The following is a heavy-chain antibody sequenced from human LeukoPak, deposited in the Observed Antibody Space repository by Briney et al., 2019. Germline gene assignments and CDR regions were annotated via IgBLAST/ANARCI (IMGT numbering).Heavy chain of an antibody. CDR2: INPNSGGT. V-gene: IGHV1-2*02. Sequence: ASVKVSCKASGYTLTGHYIHWVRQAPGQGLEWMGWINPNSGGTSYQQKFQGRVTMTRDTSSSTVYMELSSLRPDDTAIYYCARDRGPEWWGSFDFWGQGTPVTVSS. CDR1: GYTLTGHY. J-gene: IGHJ4*02. D-gene: IGHD3-16*01. CDR3: ARDRGPEWWGSFDF.